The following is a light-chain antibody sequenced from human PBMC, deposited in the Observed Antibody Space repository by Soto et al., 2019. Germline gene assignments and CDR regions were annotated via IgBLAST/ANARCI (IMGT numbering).Light chain of an antibody. CDR2: DAS. Sequence: DIQMTQSPSSLSASVGDIVTITYLASQTIGTYVNWYRQKSGAAPELLIYDASTLQSGVPSRFRGGASGTDFTLTISSLQLDDFATYYCQQSYNTPLTFGQGTKVDIK. CDR3: QQSYNTPLT. V-gene: IGKV1-39*01. J-gene: IGKJ1*01. CDR1: QTIGTY.